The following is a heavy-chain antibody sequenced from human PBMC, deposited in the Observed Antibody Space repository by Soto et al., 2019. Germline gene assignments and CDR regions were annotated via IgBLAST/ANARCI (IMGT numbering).Heavy chain of an antibody. V-gene: IGHV3-23*01. J-gene: IGHJ4*02. CDR2: ISGSGGST. CDR1: GFTFSSYA. Sequence: GGSLRLSCAASGFTFSSYAMSWVRQAPGKGLEWVSAISGSGGSTYYADSVKGRFTISRDNSKNTLYLQMNSLRAEDTAVYYCAARRGSSGWYAFDYWGQGTLVTVSS. CDR3: AARRGSSGWYAFDY. D-gene: IGHD6-19*01.